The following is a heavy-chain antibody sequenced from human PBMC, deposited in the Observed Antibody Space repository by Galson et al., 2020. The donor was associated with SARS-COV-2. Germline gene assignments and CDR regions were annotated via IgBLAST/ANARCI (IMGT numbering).Heavy chain of an antibody. CDR2: ISSAGSNR. Sequence: GGSLRLSCAASGFTFRHSVMHSVRPAPAPAPAWVAVISSAGSNRFYADSLKGRFTISRDNSKSTLYLQMNSLRAEDTAVYYCARGGEWELPYYFDYWGQGTLVTVSS. D-gene: IGHD1-26*01. CDR1: GFTFRHSV. V-gene: IGHV3-30*04. CDR3: ARGGEWELPYYFDY. J-gene: IGHJ4*02.